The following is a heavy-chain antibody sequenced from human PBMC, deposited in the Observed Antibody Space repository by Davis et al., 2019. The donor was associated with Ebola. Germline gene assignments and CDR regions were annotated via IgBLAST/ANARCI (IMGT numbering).Heavy chain of an antibody. V-gene: IGHV4-39*07. CDR1: GGSISSADYY. Sequence: AGSLRLSCTVSGGSISSADYYWGWIRQPPGKGLEWIGSVFYSGTPYYNPSLKSRVTISVDRSKNQFSLKLSSVTAADTAVYYCAREEAKYYYDSSGYYSRSYGMDVWGKGTTVTVSS. CDR2: VFYSGTP. D-gene: IGHD3-22*01. CDR3: AREEAKYYYDSSGYYSRSYGMDV. J-gene: IGHJ6*04.